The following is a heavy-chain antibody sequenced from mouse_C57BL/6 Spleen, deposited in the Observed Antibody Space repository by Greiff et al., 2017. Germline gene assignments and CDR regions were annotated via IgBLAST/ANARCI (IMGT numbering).Heavy chain of an antibody. Sequence: EVQRVESGEGLVKPGGSLKLSCAASGFTFSSYAMSWVRQTPEKRLEWVAYISSGGDYIYYADTVKGRFTISRDNARNTLYLQMSSLKSEDTAMYYCTRGPFITTVVRYFDVWGTGTTVTVSS. V-gene: IGHV5-9-1*02. CDR1: GFTFSSYA. J-gene: IGHJ1*03. CDR2: ISSGGDYI. D-gene: IGHD1-1*01. CDR3: TRGPFITTVVRYFDV.